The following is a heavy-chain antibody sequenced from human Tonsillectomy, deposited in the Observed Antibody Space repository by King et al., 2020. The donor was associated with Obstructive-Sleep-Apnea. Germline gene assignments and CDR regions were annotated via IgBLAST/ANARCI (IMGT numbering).Heavy chain of an antibody. CDR3: ASPGYCSGGSCQVAFDY. CDR2: ISAYNVST. Sequence: VQLVESGAEVKKPGASVRVSCKASGDTFPSYGINWGRQAPGQGLDWVGWISAYNVSTNFAQRLQGRVTRTTDTSTSTAYMELRSLRSDDTAVYYCASPGYCSGGSCQVAFDYWGQGTLVTVSS. J-gene: IGHJ4*02. D-gene: IGHD2-15*01. CDR1: GDTFPSYG. V-gene: IGHV1-18*04.